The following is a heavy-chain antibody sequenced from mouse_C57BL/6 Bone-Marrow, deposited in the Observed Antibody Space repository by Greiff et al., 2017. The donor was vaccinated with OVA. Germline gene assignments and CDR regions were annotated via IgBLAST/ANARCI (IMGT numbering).Heavy chain of an antibody. V-gene: IGHV14-3*01. CDR3: ARGADYYVSSWYFDV. CDR2: IAPAYGNA. D-gene: IGHD1-1*01. J-gene: IGHJ1*03. Sequence: EVQLQQSVAELVRPGASVKLSCTASGFNIKNTYMHWVKQRPEQGLEWMGRIAPAYGNAKYAPQFQGQDTITADTSSNTAYLQLSSLTSEDTAIYYCARGADYYVSSWYFDVWGTGTTVTVSS. CDR1: GFNIKNTY.